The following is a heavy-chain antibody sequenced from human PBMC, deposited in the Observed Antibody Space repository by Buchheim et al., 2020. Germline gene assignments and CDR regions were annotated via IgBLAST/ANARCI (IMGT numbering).Heavy chain of an antibody. CDR3: AKPYYYGSGSNLRAYDY. D-gene: IGHD3-10*01. V-gene: IGHV3-21*01. Sequence: EVQLVESGGGLVKPGTSLRLSCVASGLTFSGYSMYWVRQAPGKGLEWVSFISDRSDYIYYADSVQGRFTVSRNNAERSLYLQMNSLRDEDTAVYYCAKPYYYGSGSNLRAYDYWGQGTL. J-gene: IGHJ4*02. CDR2: ISDRSDYI. CDR1: GLTFSGYS.